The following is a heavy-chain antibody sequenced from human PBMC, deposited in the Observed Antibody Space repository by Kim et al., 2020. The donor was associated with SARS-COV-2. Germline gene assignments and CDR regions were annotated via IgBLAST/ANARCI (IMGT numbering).Heavy chain of an antibody. V-gene: IGHV1-69*04. J-gene: IGHJ4*02. D-gene: IGHD3-22*01. CDR3: ARGDSSGYYLAFDY. Sequence: AQKFQGRVTITADKSTSTAYMELSSLRSEDTAVYYCARGDSSGYYLAFDYWGQGTLVTVSS.